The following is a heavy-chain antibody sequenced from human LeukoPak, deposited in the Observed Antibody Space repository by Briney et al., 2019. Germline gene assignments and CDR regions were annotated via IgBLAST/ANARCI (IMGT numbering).Heavy chain of an antibody. Sequence: SETLSLTCTVSGGSISSYYWSWIRQPAGKGLEWIGRIYTSGSTNYNPSLKSRVTMAVDTSKNQFSLKLSSVTAADTAVYYCARYLLRYFDSPGWFDPWGQGTLVTVSS. CDR1: GGSISSYY. J-gene: IGHJ5*02. D-gene: IGHD3-9*01. CDR3: ARYLLRYFDSPGWFDP. CDR2: IYTSGST. V-gene: IGHV4-4*07.